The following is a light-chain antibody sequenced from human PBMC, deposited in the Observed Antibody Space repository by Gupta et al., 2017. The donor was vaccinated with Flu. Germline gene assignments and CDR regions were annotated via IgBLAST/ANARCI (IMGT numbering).Light chain of an antibody. V-gene: IGLV1-40*01. CDR2: ENN. CDR3: HSYDSTRAGSV. Sequence: QPVLTQPPSVSGAPGQRVTITCTGSSSNIGAGHDVHWYQQLPATAPRLLIYENNRRPSGVPDRFSASKSATSASLAITGLQVEDETDYYCHSYDSTRAGSVFGGGTKVTVL. CDR1: SSNIGAGHD. J-gene: IGLJ3*02.